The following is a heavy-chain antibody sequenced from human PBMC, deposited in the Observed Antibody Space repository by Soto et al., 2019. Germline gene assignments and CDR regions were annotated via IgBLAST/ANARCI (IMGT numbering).Heavy chain of an antibody. CDR2: ISYDGSNK. V-gene: IGHV3-30-3*01. CDR1: GFTFSSYA. CDR3: ARAYEGDYFDY. D-gene: IGHD3-16*01. J-gene: IGHJ4*02. Sequence: QVPLVESGGGVVQPGRSLRLSCAASGFTFSSYAMHCVRQAPGKGLEWVAVISYDGSNKYYADSVKGRFTISRDNSKNTLYLQMNSLRAEDTAVYYCARAYEGDYFDYWGQGTLVXVSS.